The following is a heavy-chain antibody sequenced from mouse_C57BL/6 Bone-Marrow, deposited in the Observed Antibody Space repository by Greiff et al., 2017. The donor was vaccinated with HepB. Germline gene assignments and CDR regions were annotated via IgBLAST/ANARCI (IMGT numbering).Heavy chain of an antibody. J-gene: IGHJ4*01. V-gene: IGHV5-9*01. CDR1: GFTFSSYT. Sequence: DVKLVESGGGLVKPGGSLKLSCAASGFTFSSYTMSWVRQTPEKRLEWVATISGGGGNTYYPDSVKGRFTISRDNAKNTLYLQMSSLRSEDTALYYCATLITTVVAHYYAMDYWGQGTSVTVSS. CDR2: ISGGGGNT. CDR3: ATLITTVVAHYYAMDY. D-gene: IGHD1-1*01.